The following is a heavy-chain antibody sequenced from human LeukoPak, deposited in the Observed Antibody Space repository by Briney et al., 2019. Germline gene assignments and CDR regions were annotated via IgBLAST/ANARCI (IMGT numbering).Heavy chain of an antibody. V-gene: IGHV3-23*01. D-gene: IGHD3-22*01. CDR2: ISGSGGST. Sequence: GSLRLSCAASGFIFSSYAMSWVRQAPGKGLEWVSAISGSGGSTYYADSVKGRFTISRDNSKNTLYLQMNSLRAEDTAVYYCAKGPAIRSSGYYYYYYGMDVWGQGTTVTVSS. J-gene: IGHJ6*02. CDR1: GFIFSSYA. CDR3: AKGPAIRSSGYYYYYYGMDV.